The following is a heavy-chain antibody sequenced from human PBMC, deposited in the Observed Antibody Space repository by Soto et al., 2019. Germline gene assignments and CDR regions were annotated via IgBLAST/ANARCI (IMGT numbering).Heavy chain of an antibody. J-gene: IGHJ4*02. D-gene: IGHD3-16*02. V-gene: IGHV3-73*01. CDR2: IRSKANSYAT. CDR3: TSRFALGGVIAHDY. Sequence: GGSLRLSCAASGFTFSGSAMHWVRQASGKGLEWVGRIRSKANSYATAYAASVKGRFTIPRDDSKNTAYLQMNSLKTEDTAVYYCTSRFALGGVIAHDYWGQGTLVTVPQ. CDR1: GFTFSGSA.